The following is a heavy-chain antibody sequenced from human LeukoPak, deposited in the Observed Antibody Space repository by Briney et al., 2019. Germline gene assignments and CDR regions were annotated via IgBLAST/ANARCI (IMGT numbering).Heavy chain of an antibody. D-gene: IGHD1-26*01. V-gene: IGHV3-21*01. J-gene: IGHJ4*02. CDR2: ISSSSSYI. CDR1: GFTFSSYS. CDR3: ARDGEWELLRGPDY. Sequence: GGSLRLSCAASGFTFSSYSMNWVRQAPGKGLEWVSSISSSSSYIYYADSVKGRFTISRDNAKNSLYLQMNSLRAEDTAVYYCARDGEWELLRGPDYWGQGTLVTASS.